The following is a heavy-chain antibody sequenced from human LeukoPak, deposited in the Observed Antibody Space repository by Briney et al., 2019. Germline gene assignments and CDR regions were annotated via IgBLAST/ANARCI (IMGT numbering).Heavy chain of an antibody. J-gene: IGHJ4*02. CDR2: IWYDGSNK. D-gene: IGHD2/OR15-2a*01. CDR1: GFTFSSYG. V-gene: IGHV3-33*01. Sequence: PGGSLRLSCAASGFTFSSYGMHWVRQAPGKGLEWVALIWYDGSNKYYTDSVTGRLTISRDNSKNTLYLQMNSLRAEDTAIYYCAREGPRGNSQFDYWGQGTLVTVSS. CDR3: AREGPRGNSQFDY.